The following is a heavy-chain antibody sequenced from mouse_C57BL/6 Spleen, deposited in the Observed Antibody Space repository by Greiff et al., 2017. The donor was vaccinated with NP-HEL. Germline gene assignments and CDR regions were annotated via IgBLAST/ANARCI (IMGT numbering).Heavy chain of an antibody. CDR1: GFTFSDYY. CDR3: ARGGKYDYVRMDY. Sequence: EVKLVESEGGLVQPGSSMKLSCTASGFTFSDYYMAWVRQVPEKGLEWVANINYDGSSTYYLDSLKSRFIISRDNAKNILYLQMSSLKSEDTATYYCARGGKYDYVRMDYWGQGTSVTVSS. J-gene: IGHJ4*01. D-gene: IGHD2-4*01. CDR2: INYDGSST. V-gene: IGHV5-16*01.